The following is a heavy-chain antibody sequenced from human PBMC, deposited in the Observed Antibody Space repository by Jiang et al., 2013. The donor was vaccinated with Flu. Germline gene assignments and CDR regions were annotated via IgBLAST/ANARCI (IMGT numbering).Heavy chain of an antibody. CDR3: ARGAREPQY. CDR1: GFTFSDSY. V-gene: IGHV3-11*01. Sequence: QLLESGGGLVKPGGSLRLSCAASGFTFSDSYMSWVRQAPGEGLEWLSYISGSGSDIEYADSVKGRFTSSRDNAKNSLYLQMNNLRAEDTAVYYCARGAREPQYWGQGTLVTVSS. J-gene: IGHJ1*01. CDR2: ISGSGSDI.